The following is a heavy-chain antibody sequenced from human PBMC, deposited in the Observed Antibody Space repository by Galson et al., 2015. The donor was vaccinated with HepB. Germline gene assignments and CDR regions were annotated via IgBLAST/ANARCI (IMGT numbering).Heavy chain of an antibody. V-gene: IGHV3-23*01. CDR2: ISASGDNT. CDR3: AKPSPPQDGHTRHLDY. Sequence: SLRLSCAASGFTFSSYGMTWVRQAPGKGLEWVSHISASGDNTYYPDSVKGRFTVSRDNSKNTLYLQMNSLRAEDTAIYYCAKPSPPQDGHTRHLDYWGQGALVTVSS. D-gene: IGHD5-24*01. CDR1: GFTFSSYG. J-gene: IGHJ4*02.